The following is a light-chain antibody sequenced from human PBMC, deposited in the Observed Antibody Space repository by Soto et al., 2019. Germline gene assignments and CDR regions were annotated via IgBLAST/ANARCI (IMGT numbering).Light chain of an antibody. J-gene: IGKJ2*01. V-gene: IGKV1-33*01. CDR3: QQFFDFPFT. Sequence: DIQMTQSPSSLSADVGDRVTITCQASQAISNYLNWFQQRPGRAPKLLISDASDLEAGVPSRFSGSGSGIDFTLTISSLQPEDFATYYCQQFFDFPFTFGQGTKLETK. CDR2: DAS. CDR1: QAISNY.